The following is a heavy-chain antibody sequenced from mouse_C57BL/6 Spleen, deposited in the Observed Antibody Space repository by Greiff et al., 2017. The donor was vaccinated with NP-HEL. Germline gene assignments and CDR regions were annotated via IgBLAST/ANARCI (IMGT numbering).Heavy chain of an antibody. V-gene: IGHV5-17*01. CDR2: ISSGSSTI. Sequence: VQLKQSGGGLVKPGGSLKLSCAASGFTFSDYGMHWVRQAPEKGLEWVAYISSGSSTIYYADTVKGRFTISRDNAKNTLFLQMTSLRSEDTAMYYCARSTGTRRFDYWGQGTTLTVSS. J-gene: IGHJ2*01. CDR1: GFTFSDYG. D-gene: IGHD4-1*02. CDR3: ARSTGTRRFDY.